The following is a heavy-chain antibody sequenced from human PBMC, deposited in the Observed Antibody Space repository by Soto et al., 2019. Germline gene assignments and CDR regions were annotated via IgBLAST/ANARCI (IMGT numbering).Heavy chain of an antibody. CDR2: INPSGGST. CDR1: GYTFTSYY. J-gene: IGHJ5*02. V-gene: IGHV1-46*01. CDR3: ARGAQEIVVPAAIRKNWFDP. Sequence: ASVKVSCKASGYTFTSYYMHWVRQAPGQGLEWMGIINPSGGSTSYAQKFQGRVTMTRDTSTSTVYMELRSLRSEDTAVYYCARGAQEIVVPAAIRKNWFDPWGQGTLVTVSS. D-gene: IGHD2-2*02.